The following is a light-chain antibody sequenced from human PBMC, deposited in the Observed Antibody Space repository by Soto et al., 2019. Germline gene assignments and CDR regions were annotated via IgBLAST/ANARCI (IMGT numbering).Light chain of an antibody. Sequence: EIVLTQSPSTLSLYPWERSTLSCMASQSVWTYLAWYQQKRGQAPRLLMYDASNRASGVPARFSGSGSGTDFTLTISSLEPEDFAVYYCQQRNNWPRSTFGQGTRLEIK. V-gene: IGKV3-11*01. CDR2: DAS. CDR3: QQRNNWPRST. J-gene: IGKJ5*01. CDR1: QSVWTY.